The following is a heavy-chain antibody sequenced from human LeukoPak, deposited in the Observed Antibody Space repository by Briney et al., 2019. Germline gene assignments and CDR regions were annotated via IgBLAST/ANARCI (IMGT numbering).Heavy chain of an antibody. Sequence: GRSLRLSCAASGFTFDDYAMHWVRQAPGKGLEWVSGISWNSGSIGYADSVKGRFTISRDNAKNSLYLQMNSLRVEDTAVYYCARDIVVVIAMADAFDIWGQGTVVTVSS. J-gene: IGHJ3*02. CDR3: ARDIVVVIAMADAFDI. D-gene: IGHD2-21*01. CDR2: ISWNSGSI. CDR1: GFTFDDYA. V-gene: IGHV3-9*01.